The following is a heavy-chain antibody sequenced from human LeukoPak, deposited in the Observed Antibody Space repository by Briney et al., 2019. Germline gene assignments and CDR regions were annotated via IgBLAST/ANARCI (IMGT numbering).Heavy chain of an antibody. Sequence: GGSLRLSCAASGFTFSSYWMSWVRQAPGKGLEWVANIKQDGSEKYYVDSVKGRFTISRDNAKNSLYLQMNSLRAEDTAVYHCARLPGSPYNWFDPWGQGTLVTVSS. CDR1: GFTFSSYW. D-gene: IGHD2-2*01. J-gene: IGHJ5*02. V-gene: IGHV3-7*01. CDR2: IKQDGSEK. CDR3: ARLPGSPYNWFDP.